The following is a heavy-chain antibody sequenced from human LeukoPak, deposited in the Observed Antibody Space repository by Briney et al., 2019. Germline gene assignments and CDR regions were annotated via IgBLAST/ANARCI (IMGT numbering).Heavy chain of an antibody. V-gene: IGHV5-51*01. CDR3: ARRYDDYTIPYYYYYYMDV. CDR1: GYSFTSYW. Sequence: GESLKISCKGAGYSFTSYWIGWVRQMPGKGLERMGIIYPGDSDTRYSPSFQGQVTISADKSISTAYLQWSSLKASYSAMYYCARRYDDYTIPYYYYYYMDVWGKGTTVTVSS. D-gene: IGHD4-17*01. CDR2: IYPGDSDT. J-gene: IGHJ6*03.